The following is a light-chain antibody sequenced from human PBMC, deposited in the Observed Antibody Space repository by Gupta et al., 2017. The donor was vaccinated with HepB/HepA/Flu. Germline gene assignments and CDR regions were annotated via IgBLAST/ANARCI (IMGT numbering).Light chain of an antibody. J-gene: IGLJ2*01. CDR1: SSGIGGYKY. CDR3: SSYTAITRSVI. V-gene: IGLV2-14*03. CDR2: DVS. Sequence: SALPQPASVSWFPGPSITMSCIGNSSGIGGYKYGNWYHQLPDEAPKLIIYDVSSRPAGVSIRFSGSKSADTASLTISGLQADDEADYYCSSYTAITRSVIFGGGTKLTVL.